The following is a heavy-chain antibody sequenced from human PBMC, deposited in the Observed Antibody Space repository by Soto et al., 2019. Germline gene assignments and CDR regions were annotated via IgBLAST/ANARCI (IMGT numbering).Heavy chain of an antibody. J-gene: IGHJ4*02. CDR1: GGSISSGDYY. CDR2: IYYSGST. CDR3: ARSVRGYSYGPFDY. V-gene: IGHV4-30-4*01. D-gene: IGHD5-18*01. Sequence: LSLTCTVSGGSISSGDYYWSWIRQPPGEGLEWIGYIYYSGSTYYNPSLKSRVTISRDTSKNQFSLKLSSVTAADSAVYYCARSVRGYSYGPFDYWGQGTLVTVSS.